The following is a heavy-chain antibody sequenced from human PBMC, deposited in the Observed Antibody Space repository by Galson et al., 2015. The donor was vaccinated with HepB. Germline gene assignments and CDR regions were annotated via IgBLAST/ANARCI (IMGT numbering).Heavy chain of an antibody. V-gene: IGHV3-21*01. Sequence: SLRLSCAASRLTFSSYSMSWVRQAPGKGLEWVSSITSSGTYLYYADSMKGRFTISRDNAKNSLYLQMNSLRAEDTAVYYCASGGRDLTVTTFLAYWGQGTLVTVSS. CDR2: ITSSGTYL. D-gene: IGHD4-17*01. CDR1: RLTFSSYS. CDR3: ASGGRDLTVTTFLAY. J-gene: IGHJ4*02.